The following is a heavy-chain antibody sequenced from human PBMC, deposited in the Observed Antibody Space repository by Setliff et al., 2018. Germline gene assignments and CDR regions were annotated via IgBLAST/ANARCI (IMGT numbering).Heavy chain of an antibody. Sequence: GASVKVSCKASGYAFTTYYMHWVRQAPGQGLEWMGRINPNSGGTNYAQKFQGRVTMTRDTSISTAYMELSRLRSDDTAVYYCARVRSSSWLVVNWFDPWGQGTLVTVSS. V-gene: IGHV1-2*06. CDR3: ARVRSSSWLVVNWFDP. CDR1: GYAFTTYY. D-gene: IGHD6-13*01. CDR2: INPNSGGT. J-gene: IGHJ5*02.